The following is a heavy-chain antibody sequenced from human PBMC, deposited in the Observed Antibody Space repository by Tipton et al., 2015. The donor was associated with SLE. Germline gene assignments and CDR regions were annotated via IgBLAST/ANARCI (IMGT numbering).Heavy chain of an antibody. J-gene: IGHJ4*02. CDR3: ARDQVGVGDFDY. D-gene: IGHD3-16*01. Sequence: TLSLTCAVYGGSFSGYYGSWIRQPPGKGLEWIGEINHSGSTNYNPSLKSRVTISVDTSKNHFSLKLSSVTAADTAVYYCARDQVGVGDFDYWSQGTLVTVSS. CDR2: INHSGST. V-gene: IGHV4-34*01. CDR1: GGSFSGYY.